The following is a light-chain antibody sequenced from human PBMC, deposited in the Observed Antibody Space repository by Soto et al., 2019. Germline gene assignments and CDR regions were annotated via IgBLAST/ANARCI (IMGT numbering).Light chain of an antibody. J-gene: IGKJ4*01. CDR1: QSVRSNE. V-gene: IGKV3-20*01. CDR2: GAS. CDR3: QQYGSSPLT. Sequence: EIVLTQSPGTLSLSPGERATLSCRASQSVRSNELAWYPQKPGQAPRLLIYGASSRATAIPDRVSGSGSGTEFTLSISSMEPHDFAVYYCQQYGSSPLTFGGGTKVELK.